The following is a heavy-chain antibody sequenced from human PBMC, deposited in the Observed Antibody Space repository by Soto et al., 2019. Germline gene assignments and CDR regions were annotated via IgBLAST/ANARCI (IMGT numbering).Heavy chain of an antibody. Sequence: SETLSLTCAVYGGSFSGYYWSWIRQPPGKGLEWIGEINHSGSTNYNPSLKSRVTISVDTSKNQFSLKLSSVTAADTAVYYCARMVLGGSYYDCLWFDPWGQGNLVT. CDR3: ARMVLGGSYYDCLWFDP. CDR2: INHSGST. CDR1: GGSFSGYY. J-gene: IGHJ5*02. D-gene: IGHD1-26*01. V-gene: IGHV4-34*01.